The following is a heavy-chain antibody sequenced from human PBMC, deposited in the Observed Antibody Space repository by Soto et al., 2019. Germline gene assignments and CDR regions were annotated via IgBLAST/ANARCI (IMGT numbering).Heavy chain of an antibody. J-gene: IGHJ5*02. D-gene: IGHD3-10*01. CDR3: ARTNLGSGSGSPQNWCDP. CDR2: IYYSGST. Sequence: QVQLQESGPGLVKPSQTLSLTCTVSGGSISSGGYYWSWIRQHPGKGLEWIGYIYYSGSTYYNPSLKSRVTISVDTSKNQFSLNLSSVTAAATAVYYCARTNLGSGSGSPQNWCDPWGQGTLVIVAS. CDR1: GGSISSGGYY. V-gene: IGHV4-31*03.